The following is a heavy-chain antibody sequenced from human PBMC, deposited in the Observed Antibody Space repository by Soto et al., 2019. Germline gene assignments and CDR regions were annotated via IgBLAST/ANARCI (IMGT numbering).Heavy chain of an antibody. V-gene: IGHV3-30*18. D-gene: IGHD3-22*01. CDR3: AKGGCYSDSSGYYGANNWFDP. CDR2: ISYDGSNK. CDR1: GFTFSSYG. Sequence: PGSSLGLSCSASGFTFSSYGMHWVRQGPGTGVEWVQVISYDGSNKYYAEPVKGRFNSCRYNSKNTLYLQMNSLRDEDTAVYYCAKGGCYSDSSGYYGANNWFDPWGQGTLVTVSS. J-gene: IGHJ5*02.